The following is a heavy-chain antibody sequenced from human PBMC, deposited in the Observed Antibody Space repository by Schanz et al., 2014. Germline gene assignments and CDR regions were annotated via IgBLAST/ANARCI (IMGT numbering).Heavy chain of an antibody. J-gene: IGHJ4*02. V-gene: IGHV3-NL1*01. CDR3: AKSMYSTSWAFDF. Sequence: QVQLVESGGGVVQPGRSLRLSCAGSGFSFSDYGMHWVRQAPGRGLEWVSVIYSGGSTYYADSVKGRFTISRDNSKNTLYLQMNSLRAEDTAVYYCAKSMYSTSWAFDFWGQGAQVTVSS. D-gene: IGHD2-2*01. CDR1: GFSFSDYG. CDR2: IYSGGST.